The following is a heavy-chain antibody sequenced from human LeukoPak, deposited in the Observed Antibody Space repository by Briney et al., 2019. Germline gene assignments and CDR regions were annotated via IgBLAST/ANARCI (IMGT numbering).Heavy chain of an antibody. Sequence: GGSLRLSCAASGFTFSSYTMMWVRQAPGKGLEYVSSIISSSSRIFYADSVRGRFTISRDNSKNSLYLQMNSLRAEDTAVYYCAKVPVGYQGYSSAWYTDYWGQGTLVSVSS. V-gene: IGHV3-21*01. CDR2: IISSSSRI. D-gene: IGHD6-19*01. CDR1: GFTFSSYT. J-gene: IGHJ4*02. CDR3: AKVPVGYQGYSSAWYTDY.